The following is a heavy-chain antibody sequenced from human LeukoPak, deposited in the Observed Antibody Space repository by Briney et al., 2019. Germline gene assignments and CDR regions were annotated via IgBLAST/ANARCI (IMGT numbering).Heavy chain of an antibody. D-gene: IGHD5-18*01. CDR3: ARKGGDRGYSYVLGVIAQYYFDY. CDR2: IYTSGST. J-gene: IGHJ4*02. V-gene: IGHV4-4*07. CDR1: GNSFGDYY. Sequence: SETLSLTCTVSGNSFGDYYWSWIRQPAGKGLEWIGRIYTSGSTTYNPSLKSRVTMSVDTSKSQFSLNLMSVTAADTAVYYCARKGGDRGYSYVLGVIAQYYFDYWGQGTLVTVSS.